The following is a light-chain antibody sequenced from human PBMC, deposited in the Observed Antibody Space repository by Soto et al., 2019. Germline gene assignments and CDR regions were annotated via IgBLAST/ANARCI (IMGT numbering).Light chain of an antibody. Sequence: EKVMTQSPATLSLSPGERAALSCRASQSINSELAWYQQKPGQPPRLLIYGASTRATGVPARFTGSESGSEFTLTISVLQSEDFAVYYCQQGHNWPLTFGQGTRLEI. CDR1: QSINSE. CDR2: GAS. V-gene: IGKV3-15*01. J-gene: IGKJ2*01. CDR3: QQGHNWPLT.